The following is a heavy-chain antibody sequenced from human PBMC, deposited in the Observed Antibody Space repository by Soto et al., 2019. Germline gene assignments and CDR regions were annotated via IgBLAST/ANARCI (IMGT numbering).Heavy chain of an antibody. D-gene: IGHD6-19*01. Sequence: PSETLSLTCTVSGGSISSGGYYWSWIRQHPERGLEWIGYIHYSGSANYNPSLNSRLTMSVDRSKSQFSMKLASVTAADTAVYYCARGVGGSGLNWFDPWGQGTLVTVSS. CDR3: ARGVGGSGLNWFDP. J-gene: IGHJ5*02. CDR2: IHYSGSA. CDR1: GGSISSGGYY. V-gene: IGHV4-31*03.